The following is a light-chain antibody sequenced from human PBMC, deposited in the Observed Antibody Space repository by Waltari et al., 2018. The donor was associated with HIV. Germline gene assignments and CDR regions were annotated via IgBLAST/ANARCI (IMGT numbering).Light chain of an antibody. Sequence: SVLTQPPSASGTPGQRVTISCSTIRSNIGANGVSWSQQLPGTAPKLLVYSNIHRPSGVPDRFSGSKSGTSASLAISGLQSDDEADYYCATWDDNLNGRVFGTGTKVTVL. V-gene: IGLV1-44*01. CDR1: RSNIGANG. J-gene: IGLJ1*01. CDR2: SNI. CDR3: ATWDDNLNGRV.